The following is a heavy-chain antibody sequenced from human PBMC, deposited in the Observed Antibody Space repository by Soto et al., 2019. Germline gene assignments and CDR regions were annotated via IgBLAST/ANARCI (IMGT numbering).Heavy chain of an antibody. Sequence: SETLSLTCSVSGYSVSSSVDYWAWIRQPPGKGLEWIGSMFYSGLTYYNPSLKSRVTLSVDTSKNQFSVRLSSVTAADTAVYYCAPLSVSLSGPYGIHVWGQGTTVTVSS. CDR2: MFYSGLT. CDR1: GYSVSSSVDY. CDR3: APLSVSLSGPYGIHV. V-gene: IGHV4-39*01. D-gene: IGHD2-15*01. J-gene: IGHJ6*02.